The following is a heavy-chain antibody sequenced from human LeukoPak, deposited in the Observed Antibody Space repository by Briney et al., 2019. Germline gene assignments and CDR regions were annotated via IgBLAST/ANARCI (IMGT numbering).Heavy chain of an antibody. Sequence: GGSLRLSCAASGFTFSSYAMSWVRQAPGKGLEWVSAISASGDSTYYADSVKGRFTISRDSSKNTLYLQLNSLRAEDTAVYYCANLYSSSSYYYYGMDVWGQGTTVTVSS. D-gene: IGHD6-6*01. J-gene: IGHJ6*02. CDR2: ISASGDST. CDR1: GFTFSSYA. CDR3: ANLYSSSSYYYYGMDV. V-gene: IGHV3-23*01.